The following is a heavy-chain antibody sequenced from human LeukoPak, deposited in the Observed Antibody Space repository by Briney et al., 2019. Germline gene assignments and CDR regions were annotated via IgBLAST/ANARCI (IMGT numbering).Heavy chain of an antibody. CDR1: GFTFSSYA. CDR2: ISGSGGST. J-gene: IGHJ4*02. V-gene: IGHV3-23*01. Sequence: LGGSLRLSCAASGFTFSSYAMSWVRQAPGKGLEWVSAISGSGGSTYYADSVKGRFTISRDNYLQMNSLRGEDTAVYYCARDRGPSSGWLTDYWGQGTLVTVSS. CDR3: ARDRGPSSGWLTDY. D-gene: IGHD6-19*01.